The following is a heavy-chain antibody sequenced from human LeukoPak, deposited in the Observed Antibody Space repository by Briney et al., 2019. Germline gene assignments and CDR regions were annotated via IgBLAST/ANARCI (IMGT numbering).Heavy chain of an antibody. Sequence: GESLRLSCAASGFTFSTYDLHWVRQAPGPGLDWVSIISTSGDTTYYAGSVKGRFTISRDNSKNTLFLQMNSLRSEDTAVYYCARGSPLSYYFDCWVQGTLVSVCS. J-gene: IGHJ4*02. D-gene: IGHD2/OR15-2a*01. CDR2: ISTSGDTT. V-gene: IGHV3-23*01. CDR3: ARGSPLSYYFDC. CDR1: GFTFSTYD.